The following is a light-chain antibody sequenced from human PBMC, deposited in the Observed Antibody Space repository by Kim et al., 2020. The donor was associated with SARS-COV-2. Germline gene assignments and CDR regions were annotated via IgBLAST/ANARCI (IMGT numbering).Light chain of an antibody. Sequence: PGQAASISCGGNNIGSKSVHRCQQKPGQAPVLVISYDSDRPSGIPERFSGSNSGNTATLTISRVEAGDEADYYCQVWDSTIDHRVLFGGGAQLTVL. V-gene: IGLV3-21*04. CDR2: YDS. CDR1: NIGSKS. CDR3: QVWDSTIDHRVL. J-gene: IGLJ2*01.